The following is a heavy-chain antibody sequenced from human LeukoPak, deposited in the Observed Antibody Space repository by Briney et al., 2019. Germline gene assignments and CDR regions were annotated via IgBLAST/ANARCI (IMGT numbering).Heavy chain of an antibody. V-gene: IGHV1-2*02. CDR1: GYTFTDYY. CDR2: MNPKNGGT. J-gene: IGHJ4*02. Sequence: GASVKVSCKASGYTFTDYYMHWVRQAPGQGLEWMGWMNPKNGGTNYAQKFQGRVIMTRDTSITTSYMELSRLTSDDTAVYYCARGRYGYSYGPYFDYWGQGTLVTVSS. D-gene: IGHD5-18*01. CDR3: ARGRYGYSYGPYFDY.